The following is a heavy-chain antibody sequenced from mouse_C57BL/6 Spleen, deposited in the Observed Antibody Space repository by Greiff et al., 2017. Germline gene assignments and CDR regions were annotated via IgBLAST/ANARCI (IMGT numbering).Heavy chain of an antibody. V-gene: IGHV1-55*01. CDR3: AKEDSSGYGVAWFAY. CDR2: IYPGSGST. J-gene: IGHJ3*01. CDR1: GHTFTSYW. Sequence: VQLQQPGAELVKPGASVKMSCKASGHTFTSYWITWVKQRPGQGLEWIGDIYPGSGSTNYNEKFKSKATLTVDTSSSTAYMQLSSLTSEDSAVYYCAKEDSSGYGVAWFAYWGQGTLVTVSA. D-gene: IGHD3-2*02.